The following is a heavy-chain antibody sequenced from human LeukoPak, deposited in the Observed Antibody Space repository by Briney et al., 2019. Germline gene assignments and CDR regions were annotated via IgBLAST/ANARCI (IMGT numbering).Heavy chain of an antibody. J-gene: IGHJ4*02. V-gene: IGHV3-23*01. D-gene: IGHD6-13*01. Sequence: PGGPLRLSCAASGFTFSNYWMSSVRQAPGKGLEWVSAISGSGGSTYYADSVKGRFTISRDNSKNTLYLQMNNLRAEDTAVYYCAKTRQTIIAAAGKDYWGQGTLVTVSS. CDR1: GFTFSNYW. CDR2: ISGSGGST. CDR3: AKTRQTIIAAAGKDY.